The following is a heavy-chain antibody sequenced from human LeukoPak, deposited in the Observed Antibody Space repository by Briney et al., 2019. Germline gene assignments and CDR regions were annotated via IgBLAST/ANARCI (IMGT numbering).Heavy chain of an antibody. CDR2: IKQDGSEK. J-gene: IGHJ5*02. CDR3: ATSPTYSYDSSGYYPGP. Sequence: GGSLRLSCAASGFTFSRYWMSWVRQAPGKGLEWVANIKQDGSEKYYVDSVKGRFTISRDNAKTSLYLQMNSLRAEDTAVYYCATSPTYSYDSSGYYPGPWGQGTLVTVSS. CDR1: GFTFSRYW. D-gene: IGHD3-22*01. V-gene: IGHV3-7*01.